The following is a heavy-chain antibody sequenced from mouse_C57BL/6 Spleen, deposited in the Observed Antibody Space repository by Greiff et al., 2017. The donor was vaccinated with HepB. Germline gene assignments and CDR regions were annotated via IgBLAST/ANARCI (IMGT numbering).Heavy chain of an antibody. Sequence: QVQLQQSGAELVKPGASVKISCKASGYAFSSYWMNWVKQRPGKGLEWIGQIYPGDGDTNYNGKFKGKATLTADKSSSTAYMQLSSLTSEDSAVYFCARCLITTVVDWFAYWGQGTLVTVSA. CDR3: ARCLITTVVDWFAY. CDR2: IYPGDGDT. J-gene: IGHJ3*01. CDR1: GYAFSSYW. V-gene: IGHV1-80*01. D-gene: IGHD1-1*01.